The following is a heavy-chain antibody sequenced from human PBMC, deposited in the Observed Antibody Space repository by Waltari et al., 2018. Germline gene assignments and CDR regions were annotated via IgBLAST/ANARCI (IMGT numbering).Heavy chain of an antibody. Sequence: QVQLNQWGAGVLKPSETLSLTCAVYGGSISSGSYYWSWIRQPAGKGLEWIGRIYTSGSTNYNPSLKSRVTISVDTSKNQFSLKLSSVTAADTAVYYCARGGAAGIFDYWGQGTLVTVSS. V-gene: IGHV4-61*02. CDR2: IYTSGST. J-gene: IGHJ4*02. D-gene: IGHD6-13*01. CDR3: ARGGAAGIFDY. CDR1: GGSISSGSYY.